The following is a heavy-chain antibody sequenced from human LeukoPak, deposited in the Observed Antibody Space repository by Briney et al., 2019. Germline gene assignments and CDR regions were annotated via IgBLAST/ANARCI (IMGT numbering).Heavy chain of an antibody. CDR2: ISSDSNDK. CDR1: GFTVSSNY. V-gene: IGHV3-21*01. Sequence: GSLRLSCAASGFTVSSNYMSWVRQAPGKGLEWVAAISSDSNDKHYADSLQGRFTISRDDSQNSLFLHMQSLRDDDTAIYYCARNFYFDSSADLDYWGQGTLVTVSS. J-gene: IGHJ4*02. CDR3: ARNFYFDSSADLDY. D-gene: IGHD6-19*01.